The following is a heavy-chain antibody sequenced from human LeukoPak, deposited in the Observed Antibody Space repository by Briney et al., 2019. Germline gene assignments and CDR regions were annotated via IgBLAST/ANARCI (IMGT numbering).Heavy chain of an antibody. V-gene: IGHV1-69*06. D-gene: IGHD1-7*01. CDR2: IIPIFGTA. Sequence: GSSVKVSCKASGGTFSSYAISWVRQAPGQGLEWMGGIIPIFGTANYAQKFQGRVTITADKSTSTAHMELSSLRSEDTAVYYCARQYWNYFIRDAFDIWGHGTIVTVSS. J-gene: IGHJ3*02. CDR3: ARQYWNYFIRDAFDI. CDR1: GGTFSSYA.